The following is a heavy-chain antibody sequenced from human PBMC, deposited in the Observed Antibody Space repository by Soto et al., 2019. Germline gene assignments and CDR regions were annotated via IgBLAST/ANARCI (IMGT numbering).Heavy chain of an antibody. CDR3: ARLIGNSWLDS. Sequence: QVQLQQSGPGLVKPSQTLSLTCAISGDSVSSNSATWGWIRQSPSRGLEWLGRTYYRSKWSNDYAVSVKGRITINPDTSNNQFSLHLNSVTPDDTAVYYCARLIGNSWLDSWGQGTLVTVSS. CDR2: TYYRSKWSN. J-gene: IGHJ5*01. V-gene: IGHV6-1*01. CDR1: GDSVSSNSAT. D-gene: IGHD3-16*01.